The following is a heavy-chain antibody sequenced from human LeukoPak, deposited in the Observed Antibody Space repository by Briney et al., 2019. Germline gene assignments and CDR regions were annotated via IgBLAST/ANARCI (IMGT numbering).Heavy chain of an antibody. V-gene: IGHV4-61*09. Sequence: SETLSLTCTVSGGSISSGSAYWNWIRQPAGKGLEWIGHIYATKNTNYSPSLKSRVNMSADTSKNQFSLKLTSVTAADTAVYYCARGKGMVLYYFDYWGQGTLVTVSS. CDR1: GGSISSGSAY. CDR2: IYATKNT. D-gene: IGHD3-10*01. J-gene: IGHJ4*02. CDR3: ARGKGMVLYYFDY.